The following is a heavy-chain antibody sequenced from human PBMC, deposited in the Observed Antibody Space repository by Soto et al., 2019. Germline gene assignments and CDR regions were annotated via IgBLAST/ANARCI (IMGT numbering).Heavy chain of an antibody. CDR2: IIPIFGTA. V-gene: IGHV1-69*13. J-gene: IGHJ6*02. Sequence: SVKVSCKASGGTFSSYAISWVRQAPGQGLEWMGGIIPIFGTANYAQKFQGRVTITADESTSTAYMELSSLRSEDTAVYYCARGASSSWYSRYYYYGMDVWGQGTTVTVSS. CDR1: GGTFSSYA. D-gene: IGHD6-13*01. CDR3: ARGASSSWYSRYYYYGMDV.